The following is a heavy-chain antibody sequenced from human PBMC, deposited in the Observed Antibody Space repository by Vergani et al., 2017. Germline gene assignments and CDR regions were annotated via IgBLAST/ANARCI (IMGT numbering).Heavy chain of an antibody. CDR1: GGTFSSYA. CDR2: IIPIFGTA. CDR3: ARGVVVVPAALRGGGRLCYYCMDV. J-gene: IGHJ6*03. D-gene: IGHD2-2*01. Sequence: QVQLVQSGAEVKKPGSSVKVSCKASGGTFSSYAISWVRQAPGQGLEWMGGIIPIFGTANYAQKFQGRVTIAADDSTSTAYMELSRLRSEDTAVYYCARGVVVVPAALRGGGRLCYYCMDVWGKGTTVTVSS. V-gene: IGHV1-69*01.